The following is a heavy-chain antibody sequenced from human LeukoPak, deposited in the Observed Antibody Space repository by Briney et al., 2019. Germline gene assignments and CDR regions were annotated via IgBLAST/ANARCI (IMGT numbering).Heavy chain of an antibody. D-gene: IGHD6-19*01. V-gene: IGHV4-34*01. J-gene: IGHJ4*02. CDR2: INHSGST. CDR1: RGSFSGYY. CDR3: ARDPSLAVAGMGSVYNY. Sequence: SETLSLTCAAYRGSFSGYYWIWIRQSPGKGLEWIGEINHSGSTNYNPSLKSRVTISVDTSKNQFSLKLSSVTAADTAVYYCARDPSLAVAGMGSVYNYWGQGTLVTVSS.